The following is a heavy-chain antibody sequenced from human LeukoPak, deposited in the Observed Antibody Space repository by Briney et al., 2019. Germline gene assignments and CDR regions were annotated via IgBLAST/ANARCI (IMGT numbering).Heavy chain of an antibody. CDR2: IIPIFGTA. CDR3: ASQRSLSGSYSDY. D-gene: IGHD1-26*01. CDR1: GGTFSSYA. V-gene: IGHV1-69*13. J-gene: IGHJ4*02. Sequence: ASVKVSCKASGGTFSSYAISWVRQAPGQGLEWMGGIIPIFGTANYAQKFQGRVTITADESTSTAYMGLSSLRSEDTAVYYCASQRSLSGSYSDYWGQGTLVTVSS.